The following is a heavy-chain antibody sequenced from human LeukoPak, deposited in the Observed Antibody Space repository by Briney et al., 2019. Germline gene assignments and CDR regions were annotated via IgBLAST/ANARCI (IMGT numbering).Heavy chain of an antibody. CDR2: INHSGST. J-gene: IGHJ4*02. Sequence: SETLSLTCAVYGGSFSDYYWTWIRQPPGKGLEWIGEINHSGSTNYNPSFKSRVTISVDKSKTQFSLKLSSVTAADTAVYYCARAPMVRGVITPYYFDYRGQGTLVTVSS. V-gene: IGHV4-34*01. CDR1: GGSFSDYY. CDR3: ARAPMVRGVITPYYFDY. D-gene: IGHD3-10*01.